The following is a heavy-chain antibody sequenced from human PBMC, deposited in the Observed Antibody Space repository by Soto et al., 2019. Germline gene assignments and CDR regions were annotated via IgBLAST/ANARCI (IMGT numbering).Heavy chain of an antibody. CDR3: ARKGYSSSSSGLGYYYYGMDG. CDR2: ISAYNGNT. D-gene: IGHD6-6*01. V-gene: IGHV1-18*04. Sequence: ATVKVSYKASGYTFTSYDISWVRQAPGQGLEWMGWISAYNGNTNYAQKLQGRVTMTTDTSTSTAYMELRSLRSDDTAVYYCARKGYSSSSSGLGYYYYGMDGWGQGTTVTVS. J-gene: IGHJ6*02. CDR1: GYTFTSYD.